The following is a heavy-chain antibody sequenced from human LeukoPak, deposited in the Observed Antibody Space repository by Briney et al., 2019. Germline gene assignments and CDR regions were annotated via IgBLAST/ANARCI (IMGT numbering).Heavy chain of an antibody. Sequence: PGGSLRLSCAASGFTFDDYAMHWVRQAPGKGLEWVSGISWISGSIGYADSVKGRFTISRDNAKNSLYLQMNSLRAEDTALYYCAKDIRRIVLLDAFDIWGQGTMVTVSS. CDR3: AKDIRRIVLLDAFDI. CDR2: ISWISGSI. J-gene: IGHJ3*02. V-gene: IGHV3-9*01. D-gene: IGHD3-10*01. CDR1: GFTFDDYA.